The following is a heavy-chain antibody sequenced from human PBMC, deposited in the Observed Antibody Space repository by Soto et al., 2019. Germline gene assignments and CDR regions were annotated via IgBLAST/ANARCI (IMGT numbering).Heavy chain of an antibody. CDR3: ARDSRYCSGGSCNDAFDI. V-gene: IGHV1-69*13. CDR2: SIPIFGTA. D-gene: IGHD2-15*01. Sequence: GASVKVSCKASGGTFSSYAISWVRQAPGQGLEWMGGSIPIFGTANYAQKFQGRVTITADESTSTAYMELSSLRSEDTAVYYCARDSRYCSGGSCNDAFDIWGQGTMVTVSS. CDR1: GGTFSSYA. J-gene: IGHJ3*02.